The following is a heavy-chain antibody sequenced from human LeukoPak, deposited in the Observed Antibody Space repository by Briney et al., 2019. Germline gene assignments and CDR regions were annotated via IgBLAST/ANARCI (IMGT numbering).Heavy chain of an antibody. Sequence: SETLSLTCTVSGGSISSYYWSWIRQPPGKGLEWIGRIYTNGSTNYNPSLKSRVTISKDTSRNLFSMNLSSVTAADTAVYYCARGTFRQYGGPSWFDPWGQGTLVTVSS. D-gene: IGHD3-16*01. J-gene: IGHJ5*02. CDR2: IYTNGST. CDR3: ARGTFRQYGGPSWFDP. CDR1: GGSISSYY. V-gene: IGHV4-4*07.